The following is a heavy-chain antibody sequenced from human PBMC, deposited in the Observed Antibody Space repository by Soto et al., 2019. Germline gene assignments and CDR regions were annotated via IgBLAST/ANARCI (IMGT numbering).Heavy chain of an antibody. Sequence: PGESLKISCKGSGYSFAGYWITWVRQKPGKGLEWMGRIDPSDPKTYYSPSFRGHVTISVTKSITTVFLQWSSLRASDTAMYYCARQIYDSDTGPNFQYYFDSWGQGTPVTVSS. V-gene: IGHV5-10-1*01. CDR3: ARQIYDSDTGPNFQYYFDS. J-gene: IGHJ4*02. D-gene: IGHD3-22*01. CDR2: IDPSDPKT. CDR1: GYSFAGYW.